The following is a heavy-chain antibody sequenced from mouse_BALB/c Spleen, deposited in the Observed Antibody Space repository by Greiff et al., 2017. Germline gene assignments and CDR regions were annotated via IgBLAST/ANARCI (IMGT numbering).Heavy chain of an antibody. CDR3: ARDYGNYGGDY. V-gene: IGHV14-3*02. CDR2: IDPANGNT. J-gene: IGHJ4*01. D-gene: IGHD2-1*01. Sequence: DVKLVESGAELVKPGASVKLSCTASGFNIKDTYMHWVKQRPEQGLEWIGRIDPANGNTKYDPKFQGKATITADTSSNTAYLQLSSLTSEDTAVYYCARDYGNYGGDYWGQGTSVTVSS. CDR1: GFNIKDTY.